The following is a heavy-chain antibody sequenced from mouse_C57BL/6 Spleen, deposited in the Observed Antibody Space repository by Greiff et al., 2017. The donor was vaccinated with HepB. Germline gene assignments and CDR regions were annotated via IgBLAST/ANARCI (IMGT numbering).Heavy chain of an antibody. J-gene: IGHJ3*01. CDR3: ARGWPSWFAY. Sequence: EVQLQESGPGMVKPSQSLSLTCTVTGYSITSGYDWHWIRHFPGNKLEWMGYISYSGSTNYNPSLKSRISITHDTSKNHFFLKLNSVTTEDTATYYCARGWPSWFAYWGQGTLVTVSA. CDR2: ISYSGST. CDR1: GYSITSGYD. D-gene: IGHD2-3*01. V-gene: IGHV3-1*01.